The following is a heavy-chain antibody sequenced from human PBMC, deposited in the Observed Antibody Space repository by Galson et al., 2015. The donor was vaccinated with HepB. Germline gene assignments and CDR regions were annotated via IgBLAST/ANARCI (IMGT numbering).Heavy chain of an antibody. D-gene: IGHD3-3*01. CDR2: IRSKGEGGTM. J-gene: IGHJ4*02. CDR3: ARIARGDCDY. Sequence: SLRLSCAVSGLTFSNVWMAWVRQAPGKGLEWIGRIRSKGEGGTMDYAASVEGRFTISRDDSKNTLYLQMNRLQIEDTGVYYCARIARGDCDYWGQGTLVTVSS. CDR1: GLTFSNVW. V-gene: IGHV3-15*01.